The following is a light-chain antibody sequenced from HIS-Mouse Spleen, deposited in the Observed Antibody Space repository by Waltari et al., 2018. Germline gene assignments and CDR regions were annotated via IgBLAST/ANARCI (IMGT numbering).Light chain of an antibody. CDR3: CSYAGSSTWV. V-gene: IGLV2-23*01. J-gene: IGLJ3*02. CDR2: EGS. CDR1: SSDVGSYNL. Sequence: QSALTQPASVSGSPGQSITISCTGTSSDVGSYNLVSWYQQHPGKAPNLMIYEGSKRPSGVSNRSSGSKSGNPASLTIAGFQAEDEADYYCCSYAGSSTWVFGGGTKLTVL.